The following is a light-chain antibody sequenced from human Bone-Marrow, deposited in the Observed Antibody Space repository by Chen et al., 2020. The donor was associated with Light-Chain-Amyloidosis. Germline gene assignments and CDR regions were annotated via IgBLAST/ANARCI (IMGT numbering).Light chain of an antibody. V-gene: IGLV3-25*03. CDR2: RDT. Sequence: YELTKPPSVSVSPGQTARITCSGDDLPRKYAYWYQQKPGQAPVLVIHRDTERPSGISERFSGSSSGTTATLTISGVQAEDEADYHCQSADSSGTYEVIFGGGTKLTVL. J-gene: IGLJ2*01. CDR3: QSADSSGTYEVI. CDR1: DLPRKY.